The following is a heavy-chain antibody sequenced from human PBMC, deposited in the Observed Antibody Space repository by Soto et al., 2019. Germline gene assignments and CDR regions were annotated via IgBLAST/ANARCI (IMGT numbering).Heavy chain of an antibody. V-gene: IGHV3-30-3*01. CDR1: GSTFSSYA. D-gene: IGHD2-2*01. CDR3: ARGDVVVPAATRLINYYYYGMDV. CDR2: ISYDGSNK. Sequence: PGGSLRLSCAASGSTFSSYAMHWVRQAPGKGLEWVAVISYDGSNKYYADSVKGRFTISRDNSKNTLYLQMNSLRAEDTAVYYCARGDVVVPAATRLINYYYYGMDVWGQGTTVTVSS. J-gene: IGHJ6*02.